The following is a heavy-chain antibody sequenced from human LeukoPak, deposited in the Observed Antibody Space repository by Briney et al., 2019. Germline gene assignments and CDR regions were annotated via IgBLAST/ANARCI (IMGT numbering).Heavy chain of an antibody. J-gene: IGHJ4*02. V-gene: IGHV3-48*01. CDR1: GFTFSDYS. CDR2: IGIDSGST. D-gene: IGHD5-24*01. Sequence: PGGSLRLSCAASGFTFSDYSMNWVRQAPGKGLEWISYIGIDSGSTNYADSVKGRFTISGDKAKNSLYLQMNSLRVEDTAVYYCARDYKYAFDNWGQGTLVTGSS. CDR3: ARDYKYAFDN.